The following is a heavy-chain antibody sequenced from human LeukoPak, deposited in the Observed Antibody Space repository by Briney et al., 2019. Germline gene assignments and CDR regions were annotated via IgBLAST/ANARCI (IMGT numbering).Heavy chain of an antibody. V-gene: IGHV4-59*01. CDR2: IYYSGST. Sequence: TSETLSLTCTVSGGSISSYYWSWIRQPPGKGLEWIGYIYYSGSTYYNPSLKSRVTISVDTSKNQFSLKLSSVTAADTAVYYCARTPMVRGVILLDYWGQGTLVTVSS. CDR3: ARTPMVRGVILLDY. D-gene: IGHD3-10*01. CDR1: GGSISSYY. J-gene: IGHJ4*02.